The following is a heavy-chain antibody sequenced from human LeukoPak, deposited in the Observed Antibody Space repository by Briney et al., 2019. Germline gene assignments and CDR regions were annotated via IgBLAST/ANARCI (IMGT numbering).Heavy chain of an antibody. V-gene: IGHV1-2*02. D-gene: IGHD3-10*01. J-gene: IGHJ5*02. CDR3: ATVLMVRGVIGWFDP. Sequence: GASVKVSCKASGYTFTGYYMHWVRQAPGQGLEWMGWINPDSGGTNYAQKFQGRVTMTRDTSISTAYMELSRLRSDDTAVYYCATVLMVRGVIGWFDPWGQGTLVTVSS. CDR2: INPDSGGT. CDR1: GYTFTGYY.